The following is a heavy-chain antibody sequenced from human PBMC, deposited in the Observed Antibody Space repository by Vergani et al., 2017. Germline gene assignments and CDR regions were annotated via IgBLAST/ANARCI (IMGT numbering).Heavy chain of an antibody. CDR3: ARRSFGVVHSGFDP. D-gene: IGHD3-3*01. CDR2: INHSGST. CDR1: GGSFSGYY. Sequence: QVQLQQWGAGLLKPSETLSLTCAVYGGSFSGYYWSWIRQPPGKGLEWIGEINHSGSTNYNPSLKSRVTIAVDTSKNQFSLKLSSVTAADTAVYYCARRSFGVVHSGFDPWGQGTLVTVSS. V-gene: IGHV4-34*01. J-gene: IGHJ5*02.